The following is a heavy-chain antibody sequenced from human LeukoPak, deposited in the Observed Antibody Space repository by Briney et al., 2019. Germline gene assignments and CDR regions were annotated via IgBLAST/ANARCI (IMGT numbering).Heavy chain of an antibody. CDR1: GFTFDDYA. CDR3: AKDREGLGNDYFDY. CDR2: ISWNSGSI. Sequence: GRSLRLSCAASGFTFDDYAMHWVRQAPGKGLEWVSGISWNSGSIGYADSVKGRFTISRDNAKNSLYVQMNSLRAEDTALYYCAKDREGLGNDYFDYWGQGTLVTVSS. V-gene: IGHV3-9*01. J-gene: IGHJ4*02.